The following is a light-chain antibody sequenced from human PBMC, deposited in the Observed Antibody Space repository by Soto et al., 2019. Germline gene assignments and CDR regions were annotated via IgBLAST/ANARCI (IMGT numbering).Light chain of an antibody. CDR3: SSYTSSNTHV. V-gene: IGLV2-18*02. Sequence: QSALTQPPSVSGSPGHSVAISCTGTSSDVGSYNRVSWYQQPPGSAPKLMIYDVSNRPSGVPDRFSGSKSGNAASLTISGLQAEDEADYYCSSYTSSNTHVFGTGTKLTVL. CDR1: SSDVGSYNR. CDR2: DVS. J-gene: IGLJ1*01.